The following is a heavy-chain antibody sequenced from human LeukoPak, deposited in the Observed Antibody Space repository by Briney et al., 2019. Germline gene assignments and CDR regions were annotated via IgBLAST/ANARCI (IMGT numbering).Heavy chain of an antibody. D-gene: IGHD3-10*01. Sequence: PGGSLRLSCVPSGSTFSDYAMSWVRQAPGQGLQWVSDISDLGAYTNYLDSVKGRFIISRDNYRNILYLHMSSLRADDTALYYCARKGFGALDIWGQGTMVTVSS. CDR1: GSTFSDYA. CDR3: ARKGFGALDI. J-gene: IGHJ3*02. V-gene: IGHV3-23*01. CDR2: ISDLGAYT.